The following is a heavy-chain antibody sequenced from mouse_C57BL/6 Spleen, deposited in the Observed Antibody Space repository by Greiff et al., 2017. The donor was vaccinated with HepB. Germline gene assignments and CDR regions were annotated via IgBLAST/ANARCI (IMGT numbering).Heavy chain of an antibody. Sequence: VQLQQSGAELVKPGASVKISCKASGYAFSSYWMNWVKQRPGKGLEWIGQIYPGDGDTNYNGKFKGKATLTADKSSSTDYMQLSSLTSEDSAVYFCAREWDYGSSYWYFDVWGTGTTVTVSS. V-gene: IGHV1-80*01. D-gene: IGHD1-1*01. CDR2: IYPGDGDT. CDR3: AREWDYGSSYWYFDV. CDR1: GYAFSSYW. J-gene: IGHJ1*03.